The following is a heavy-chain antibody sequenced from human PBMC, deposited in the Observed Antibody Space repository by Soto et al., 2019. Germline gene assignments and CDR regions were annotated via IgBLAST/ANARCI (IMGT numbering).Heavy chain of an antibody. CDR3: AKFLRRRWLIDAFDI. V-gene: IGHV3-30*18. CDR2: ISYDGSNK. Sequence: GGSLRLSCAASGFTFSSYGMHWVRQAPGKGLEWVAVISYDGSNKYYADSVKGRFTISRDNSKNTLYLQMNSLRAEDTAVYYCAKFLRRRWLIDAFDIWGQGTMVTVSS. CDR1: GFTFSSYG. D-gene: IGHD5-12*01. J-gene: IGHJ3*02.